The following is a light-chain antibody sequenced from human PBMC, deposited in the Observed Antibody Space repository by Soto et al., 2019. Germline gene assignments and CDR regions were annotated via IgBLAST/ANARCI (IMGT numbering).Light chain of an antibody. Sequence: EIVLTQSPGTLSLSPGERATLSCRASQSVSSNYLAWYQQKPGQAPRLLIYVASNRATGIPDRFSGSGSGTDVTLAISRLEPEDFAVYYCQQYGSSPTFGGGTKVEIK. CDR3: QQYGSSPT. V-gene: IGKV3-20*01. J-gene: IGKJ4*01. CDR1: QSVSSNY. CDR2: VAS.